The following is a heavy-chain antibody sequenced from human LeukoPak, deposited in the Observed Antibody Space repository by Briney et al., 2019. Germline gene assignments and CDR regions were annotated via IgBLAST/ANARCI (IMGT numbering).Heavy chain of an antibody. J-gene: IGHJ5*02. CDR2: IYYSGST. CDR3: ARLTGYSSESWFDP. V-gene: IGHV4-39*07. CDR1: GGSISSSSYY. Sequence: SETLSLTCTVSGGSISSSSYYWGWIRQPPGKGLEWIGSIYYSGSTYYNPSLKSRVTISVDTSKNLFSLKLSSVTAADTAVYYCARLTGYSSESWFDPWGQGTLVTVSS. D-gene: IGHD3-9*01.